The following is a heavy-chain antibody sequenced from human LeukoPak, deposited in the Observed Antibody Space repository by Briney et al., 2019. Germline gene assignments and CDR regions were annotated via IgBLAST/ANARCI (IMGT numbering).Heavy chain of an antibody. V-gene: IGHV1-69*05. J-gene: IGHJ4*02. CDR1: GYTFTGYY. D-gene: IGHD6-19*01. Sequence: ASVKVSCKASGYTFTGYYMHWVRQAPGQGLEWMGRIIPIFGTANYAQKFQGRVTITTDESTSTAYMELSSLRSEDTAVYYCARIAVAGTTVDYWGQGTLVTVSS. CDR3: ARIAVAGTTVDY. CDR2: IIPIFGTA.